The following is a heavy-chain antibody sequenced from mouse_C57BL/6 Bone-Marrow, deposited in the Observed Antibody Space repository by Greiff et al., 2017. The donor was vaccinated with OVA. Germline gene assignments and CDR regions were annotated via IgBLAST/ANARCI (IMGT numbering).Heavy chain of an antibody. Sequence: QVQLQQSGPELVKPGASVKLSCKASGYTFTSYDINWVKQRPGQGLEWIGWIYPRDGSTKYNEKFKGKATLTVDTSSSTAYMELHSLTSEDSAVYFCARRARYYGSSSYAMDYWGQGTSVTVSS. V-gene: IGHV1-85*01. CDR1: GYTFTSYD. CDR2: IYPRDGST. D-gene: IGHD1-1*01. CDR3: ARRARYYGSSSYAMDY. J-gene: IGHJ4*01.